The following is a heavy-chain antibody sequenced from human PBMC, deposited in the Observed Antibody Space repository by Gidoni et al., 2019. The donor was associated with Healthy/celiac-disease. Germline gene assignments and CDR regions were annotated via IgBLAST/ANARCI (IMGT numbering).Heavy chain of an antibody. CDR3: AKDRVLLWFGAIDY. Sequence: KAPGKGLEWVSAISGSGGSTYYADSVKGRFTISRDNSKNTLYLQMNSLRAEDTAVYYCAKDRVLLWFGAIDYWGQGTLVTVSS. D-gene: IGHD3-10*01. V-gene: IGHV3-23*01. J-gene: IGHJ4*02. CDR2: ISGSGGST.